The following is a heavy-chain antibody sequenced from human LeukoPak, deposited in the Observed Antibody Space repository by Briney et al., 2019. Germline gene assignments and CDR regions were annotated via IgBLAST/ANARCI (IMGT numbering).Heavy chain of an antibody. D-gene: IGHD3-3*02. Sequence: PGRSLRLSCTASGFSFGDFAMSWFRQAPGKGLEWVGFIGSKAYGGTSDFAASVRGRFTISRDDSNSIAFLHMNSPEIEDTAVYYCTRAFLALRTADNWGQGTLVTVSS. J-gene: IGHJ4*02. CDR3: TRAFLALRTADN. CDR2: IGSKAYGGTS. CDR1: GFSFGDFA. V-gene: IGHV3-49*03.